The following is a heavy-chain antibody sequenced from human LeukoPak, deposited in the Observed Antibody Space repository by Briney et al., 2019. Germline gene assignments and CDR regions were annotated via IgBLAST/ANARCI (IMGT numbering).Heavy chain of an antibody. V-gene: IGHV3-21*01. CDR2: ISSSSSYI. CDR3: AREDILTGYLDY. CDR1: GFTFSSYS. J-gene: IGHJ4*02. Sequence: PGGSLRLSCAASGFTFSSYSMNWVRQAPGKGLEWVSSISSSSSYIYYADSVKGRFTISRDNAKNSLYLQMNSLRAEDTAVYYCAREDILTGYLDYWGQGTLVTVSS. D-gene: IGHD3-9*01.